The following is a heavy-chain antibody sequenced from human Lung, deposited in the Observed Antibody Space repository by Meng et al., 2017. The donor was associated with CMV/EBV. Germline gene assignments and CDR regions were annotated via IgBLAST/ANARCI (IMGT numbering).Heavy chain of an antibody. Sequence: VQLRGPGPALVKPSETLSLTCAVSGDSITNHNWWAWVRQPPGKGLEWIGEIPHRGSSAYNPSLKSRVSMSIDKSKNQFSLKLTSVTAADTAVYHCLRRSGGSVWGQGTLVTVSS. CDR2: IPHRGSS. CDR1: GDSITNHNW. V-gene: IGHV4-4*02. J-gene: IGHJ1*01. D-gene: IGHD3-10*01. CDR3: LRRSGGSV.